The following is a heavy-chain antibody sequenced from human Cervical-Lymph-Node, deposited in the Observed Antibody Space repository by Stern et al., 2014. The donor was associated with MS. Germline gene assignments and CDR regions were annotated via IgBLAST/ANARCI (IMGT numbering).Heavy chain of an antibody. D-gene: IGHD6-19*01. CDR1: GFTFSSYA. Sequence: VQLVESGGGVVQPGRSLRLSCAASGFTFSSYAIHWVRQAPGKGLEWAAVISSDGSRTYYTDSVKGRFTISRDNSKNTLYLQMSSLRAEDTAVFYCGRQLFQQWLIDYWGQGTLVSVSS. V-gene: IGHV3-30*03. J-gene: IGHJ4*02. CDR2: ISSDGSRT. CDR3: GRQLFQQWLIDY.